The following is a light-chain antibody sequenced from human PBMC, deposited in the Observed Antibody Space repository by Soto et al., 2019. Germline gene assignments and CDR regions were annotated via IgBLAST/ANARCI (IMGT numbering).Light chain of an antibody. CDR2: DVS. CDR1: QAISDW. J-gene: IGKJ1*01. Sequence: DIQMTQSPSTLSASVGDIVSITCRASQAISDWLAWYQQKPGQVPELLIFDVSTLESGVPSRFSGSRSGTEFTLTISSLQPDDFATYFCQQYHTYSTFGQGTKVEVK. CDR3: QQYHTYST. V-gene: IGKV1-5*01.